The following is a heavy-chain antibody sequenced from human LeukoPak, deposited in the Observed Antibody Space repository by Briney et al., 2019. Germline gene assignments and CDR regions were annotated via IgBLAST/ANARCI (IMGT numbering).Heavy chain of an antibody. J-gene: IGHJ4*02. CDR1: GGTFSSYA. CDR2: IIPIFGIA. CDR3: ARDSYCSSTSCTDY. V-gene: IGHV1-69*04. D-gene: IGHD2-2*01. Sequence: SVKVSCKASGGTFSSYAISWVRQAPGQGLGWMGRIIPIFGIANYAQKFQGRVTITADKSTSTAYMELSSLRSEDTAVYYCARDSYCSSTSCTDYWGQGTLVTVSS.